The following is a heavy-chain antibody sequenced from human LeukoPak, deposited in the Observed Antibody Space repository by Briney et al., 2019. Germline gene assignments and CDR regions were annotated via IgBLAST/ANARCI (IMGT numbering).Heavy chain of an antibody. CDR2: FYHSGST. D-gene: IGHD3-22*01. V-gene: IGHV4-38-2*01. CDR1: GYSISSDYY. Sequence: SETLSLTCAVSGYSISSDYYWGWIRQPPGKGLEWIGSFYHSGSTYYNPSLKSRVTILVDTSNNQFSLKLSSVTAADTALYYCARQGLYDSSGYYKRDAFDIWGQGTMVIVSS. CDR3: ARQGLYDSSGYYKRDAFDI. J-gene: IGHJ3*02.